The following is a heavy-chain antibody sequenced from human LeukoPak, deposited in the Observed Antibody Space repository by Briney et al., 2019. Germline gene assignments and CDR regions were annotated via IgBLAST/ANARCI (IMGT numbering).Heavy chain of an antibody. J-gene: IGHJ6*03. V-gene: IGHV3-48*03. D-gene: IGHD3-10*01. CDR3: ARGFVWDFVYYYYMDV. CDR2: ISSSGSTI. Sequence: GGSLRLSWAASGFTFSSYEMNWVRQAPGKGLEWVSYISSSGSTIYYADSVKGRFTISRDNAKNSLYLQMNSLRAEDTAVYYCARGFVWDFVYYYYMDVWGKGTTVTVSS. CDR1: GFTFSSYE.